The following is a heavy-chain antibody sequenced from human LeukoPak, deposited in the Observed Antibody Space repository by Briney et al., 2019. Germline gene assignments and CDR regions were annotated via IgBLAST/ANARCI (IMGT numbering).Heavy chain of an antibody. CDR2: ISAYNGNT. V-gene: IGHV1-18*04. Sequence: ASVKVSCKASGYTFTGYYMHWVRQAPGQGLEWMGWISAYNGNTNYAQKLQGRVTMTTDTSTSTAYMDLRSLRSDDTAVYYCARVYYYDSSGFVYYLDVWGKGTTVTVSS. CDR3: ARVYYYDSSGFVYYLDV. D-gene: IGHD3-22*01. J-gene: IGHJ6*03. CDR1: GYTFTGYY.